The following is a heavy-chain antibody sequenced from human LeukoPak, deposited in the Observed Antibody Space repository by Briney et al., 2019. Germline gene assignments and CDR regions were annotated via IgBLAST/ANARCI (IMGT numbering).Heavy chain of an antibody. J-gene: IGHJ4*02. D-gene: IGHD4-17*01. CDR2: LSGGGGST. V-gene: IGHV3-23*01. Sequence: PGGSLRLSCAASGFTFSSYVMSWVRQVPGKGLEWVSSLSGGGGSTSYSDSVKGRFTISRDNSKNTLDLQMNSLRAEDTAVYYCASLASYGDESAYWGQGTPVTVSS. CDR1: GFTFSSYV. CDR3: ASLASYGDESAY.